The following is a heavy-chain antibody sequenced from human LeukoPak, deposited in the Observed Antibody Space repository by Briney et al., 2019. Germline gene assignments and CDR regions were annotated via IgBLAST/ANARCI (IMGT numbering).Heavy chain of an antibody. D-gene: IGHD6-6*01. CDR2: INHSGST. CDR3: ARQSIAARCFDY. CDR1: GGSFSGYY. V-gene: IGHV4-34*01. J-gene: IGHJ4*02. Sequence: SETLSLTCAVYGGSFSGYYWSWIRQPPGKGLEWIGEINHSGSTNYNPSLKSRVTISVDTSKNQFSLKLSSVTAADTAVYYCARQSIAARCFDYWGQGTLVTVSS.